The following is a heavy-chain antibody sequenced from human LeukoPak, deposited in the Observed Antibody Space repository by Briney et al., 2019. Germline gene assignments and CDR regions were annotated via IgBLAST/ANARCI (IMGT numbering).Heavy chain of an antibody. D-gene: IGHD2-15*01. CDR2: ISGSGGST. V-gene: IGHV3-23*01. J-gene: IGHJ4*02. Sequence: PGGSLRLSCAASGFTFSSYAMSWVRQAPGKGLEWVSAISGSGGSTYYADSVKGRFTISRDNSKNTLYLQMNSLRAEDTAVYYCAKGNRGYCSGGSCYAFDYWGQGTLVTVSP. CDR3: AKGNRGYCSGGSCYAFDY. CDR1: GFTFSSYA.